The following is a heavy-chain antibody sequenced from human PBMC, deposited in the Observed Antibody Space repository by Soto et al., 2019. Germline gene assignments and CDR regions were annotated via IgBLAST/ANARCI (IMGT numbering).Heavy chain of an antibody. Sequence: PSETLSLTCTVSGGSISSYYWSCIRHPAGKGLEWIGYIYYSGSTNYNPSLKSRVTISVDTSKNQFSLKLSSVTAADTAVYYCARDRTGTTRHSWFDPWGQGTLVTV. CDR1: GGSISSYY. V-gene: IGHV4-59*01. D-gene: IGHD1-1*01. CDR3: ARDRTGTTRHSWFDP. J-gene: IGHJ5*02. CDR2: IYYSGST.